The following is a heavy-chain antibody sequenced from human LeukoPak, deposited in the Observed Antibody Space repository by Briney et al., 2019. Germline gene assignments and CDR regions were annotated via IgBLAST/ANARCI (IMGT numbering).Heavy chain of an antibody. V-gene: IGHV3-21*01. J-gene: IGHJ6*02. D-gene: IGHD3-3*01. Sequence: GGSLRLSCVVSGFTFNRCWMNWVRQAPGKGLEWVSSISSSSSYIYYADSVKGRFTISRDNAKNSLYLQMNSLRAEDTAVYYCARDPAYDFWSGYYGGMDVWGQGTTVTVSS. CDR1: GFTFNRCW. CDR3: ARDPAYDFWSGYYGGMDV. CDR2: ISSSSSYI.